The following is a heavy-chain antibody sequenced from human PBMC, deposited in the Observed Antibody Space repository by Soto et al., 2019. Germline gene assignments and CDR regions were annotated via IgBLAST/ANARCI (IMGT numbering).Heavy chain of an antibody. J-gene: IGHJ5*02. CDR2: INAGNGNT. D-gene: IGHD3-22*01. Sequence: QVQLVQSGAEVKKPGASVKVSCKASGYTFTSYAMHWVRQAPGQRLEWMGWINAGNGNTKYSQKFQGRVTITRDTSASTDYMELSSLRSEDTAVYYCARDRGYYDSSGYYWQMNWFDPWGQGTLVTVSS. CDR3: ARDRGYYDSSGYYWQMNWFDP. CDR1: GYTFTSYA. V-gene: IGHV1-3*01.